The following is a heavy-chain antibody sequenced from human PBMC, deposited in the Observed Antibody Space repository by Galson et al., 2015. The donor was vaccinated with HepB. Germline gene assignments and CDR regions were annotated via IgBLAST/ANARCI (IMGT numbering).Heavy chain of an antibody. CDR3: TTDYGAGGVVTASLFDY. CDR2: IRSKTYGGTA. CDR1: GVNLGDNA. J-gene: IGHJ4*02. V-gene: IGHV3-49*03. Sequence: SLRLSGAVSGVNLGDNAVTWFPQAPGKGLEWVGFIRSKTYGGTADYAASVKGRFIISRDDSINIAYLQMNSLKTEDTAVYYCTTDYGAGGVVTASLFDYWGQGTLVTVSS. D-gene: IGHD2-21*02.